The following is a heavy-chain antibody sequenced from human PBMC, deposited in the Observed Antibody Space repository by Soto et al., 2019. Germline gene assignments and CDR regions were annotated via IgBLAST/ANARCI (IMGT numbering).Heavy chain of an antibody. Sequence: GGSLRLSCAASGFTFSSYAMSWVRQAPGKGLEWVSAISGSGGSTYYADSVKGRFTISRDNSKNTLYLQMNSLRAEDTAVYYCARSAAIPCCYYSMDVWGKGTTVTVSS. V-gene: IGHV3-23*01. CDR1: GFTFSSYA. D-gene: IGHD2-2*01. CDR2: ISGSGGST. J-gene: IGHJ6*03. CDR3: ARSAAIPCCYYSMDV.